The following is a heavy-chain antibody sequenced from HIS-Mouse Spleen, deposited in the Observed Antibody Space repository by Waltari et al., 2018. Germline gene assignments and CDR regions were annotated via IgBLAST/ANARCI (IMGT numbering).Heavy chain of an antibody. Sequence: QLQLQESGPGLVKPSETLSLTCTVSGGSISSSSYYWGWIRQPPGKGLEWIGSIYYSGSNYYNPYLKSRVTISVDTSKNQCSLKLSSVTAADTAVYYCAREIPYSSSWYDWYFDLWGRGTLVTVSS. CDR1: GGSISSSSYY. CDR3: AREIPYSSSWYDWYFDL. D-gene: IGHD6-13*01. CDR2: IYYSGSN. V-gene: IGHV4-39*07. J-gene: IGHJ2*01.